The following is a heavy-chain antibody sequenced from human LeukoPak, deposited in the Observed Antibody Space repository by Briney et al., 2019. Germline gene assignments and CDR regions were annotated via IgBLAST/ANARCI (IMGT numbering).Heavy chain of an antibody. J-gene: IGHJ3*02. V-gene: IGHV6-1*01. Sequence: SQTLSLTCAISGDIVSTNSVAWNWIRQSPSRGLEWLGRTYYRSKWYTDYAVPVKSRITINPDTSKNQFSLQLNSVTPEDTAVYYCARKRSNGFDIWGQGTIVTVSS. CDR1: GDIVSTNSVA. CDR2: TYYRSKWYT. CDR3: ARKRSNGFDI. D-gene: IGHD6-25*01.